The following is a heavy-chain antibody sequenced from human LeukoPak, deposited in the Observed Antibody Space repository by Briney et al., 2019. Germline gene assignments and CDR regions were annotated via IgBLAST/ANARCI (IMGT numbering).Heavy chain of an antibody. D-gene: IGHD2-15*01. Sequence: ASVKVSCKASGYTFTSYGISWVRQAPGQGLEWMGWISAYIGNTNYAQKLQGRVTMTTDTSTSTAYMELRSLRSDDTAVYYCARLRVVAATRAGAMEFDYWGQGTLVTVSS. V-gene: IGHV1-18*01. CDR2: ISAYIGNT. CDR3: ARLRVVAATRAGAMEFDY. J-gene: IGHJ4*02. CDR1: GYTFTSYG.